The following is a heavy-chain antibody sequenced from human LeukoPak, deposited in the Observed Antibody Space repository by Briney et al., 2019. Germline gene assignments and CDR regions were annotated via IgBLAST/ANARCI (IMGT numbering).Heavy chain of an antibody. Sequence: SETLSLTCAVYGGSFSGYYWSWIRQPPGKGLEWIGEINHSGSTNYNPSLKSRVTISVDTSKNQFSLKLSSVTAADTAVYYCARGAPQGYDSSGYYIDYWGQGTLVTVSS. CDR3: ARGAPQGYDSSGYYIDY. D-gene: IGHD3-22*01. CDR2: INHSGST. CDR1: GGSFSGYY. V-gene: IGHV4-34*01. J-gene: IGHJ4*02.